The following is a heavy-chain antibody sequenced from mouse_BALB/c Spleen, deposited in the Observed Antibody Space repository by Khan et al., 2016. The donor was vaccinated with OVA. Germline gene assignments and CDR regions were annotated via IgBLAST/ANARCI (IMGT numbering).Heavy chain of an antibody. CDR3: ARSYGSWAMDY. J-gene: IGHJ4*01. Sequence: EVKLLESGPSLVKPSQTLSLSCSVTCDSITSGFWNWIRKFPGNKFEYLGYITYSGNIYYNPSLKSRISITRDTSKSQYYLQLNSVTTEDTATYYCARSYGSWAMDYWGQGTSVTVSS. V-gene: IGHV3-8*02. CDR1: CDSITSGF. CDR2: ITYSGNI. D-gene: IGHD1-1*01.